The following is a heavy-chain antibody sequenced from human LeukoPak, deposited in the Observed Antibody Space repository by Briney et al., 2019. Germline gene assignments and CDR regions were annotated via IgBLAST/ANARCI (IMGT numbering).Heavy chain of an antibody. D-gene: IGHD4-11*01. J-gene: IGHJ6*03. CDR1: GGSISSHY. CDR3: ARLTGKSYYYYYYMDV. CDR2: INYSGST. Sequence: SETLSLTCTVSGGSISSHYWSWIRQPPGKKLEWIGYINYSGSTNYNPSLKSRVTISVDTSKNQFSLKLSSVTAADTAVYYCARLTGKSYYYYYYMDVWGKGTTVTVSS. V-gene: IGHV4-59*08.